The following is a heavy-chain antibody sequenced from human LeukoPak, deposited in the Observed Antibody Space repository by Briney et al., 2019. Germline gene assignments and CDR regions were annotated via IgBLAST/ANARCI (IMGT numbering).Heavy chain of an antibody. D-gene: IGHD3-10*01. Sequence: SETLSLTCAVYGGSFSGCYWSWIRQPPGKGLEWIGEINHSGSTNYNPSLKSRVTISVDTSKNQFSLKLSSVTAADTAVYYCARVKYGSGGYYNYRNNWFDPWGQGTLVTVSS. CDR2: INHSGST. J-gene: IGHJ5*02. CDR1: GGSFSGCY. CDR3: ARVKYGSGGYYNYRNNWFDP. V-gene: IGHV4-34*01.